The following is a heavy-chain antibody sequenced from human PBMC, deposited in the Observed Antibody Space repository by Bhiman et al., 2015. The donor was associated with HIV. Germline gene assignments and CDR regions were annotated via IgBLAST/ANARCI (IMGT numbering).Heavy chain of an antibody. D-gene: IGHD3-22*01. CDR2: ISWNGGTI. CDR1: GFTFDDYD. V-gene: IGHV3-9*01. Sequence: EMQLVESGGGLLQPGRSLRLSCAASGFTFDDYDMHWVRQAPGKGLEWVSSISWNGGTIAYADSVKGRFTISRDNAKNSLYLQMNTLRVEDTALYYCAKGDYYDSSGYWLGFDSFHIWGQGTMVTVSS. J-gene: IGHJ3*02. CDR3: AKGDYYDSSGYWLGFDSFHI.